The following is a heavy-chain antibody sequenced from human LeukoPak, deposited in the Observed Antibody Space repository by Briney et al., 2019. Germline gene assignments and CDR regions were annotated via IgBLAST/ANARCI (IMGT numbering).Heavy chain of an antibody. D-gene: IGHD6-13*01. CDR2: IYYSGST. Sequence: SETLSLTCTVSGGSISSYYWSWIRQPPGKGLEWIGYIYYSGSTYYNPSLKSRVTISVDTSKNQSSLKLTSVTAADTAVYYCARGSSWYSAIVDYWGRGTLVTVSS. V-gene: IGHV4-59*08. CDR1: GGSISSYY. CDR3: ARGSSWYSAIVDY. J-gene: IGHJ4*02.